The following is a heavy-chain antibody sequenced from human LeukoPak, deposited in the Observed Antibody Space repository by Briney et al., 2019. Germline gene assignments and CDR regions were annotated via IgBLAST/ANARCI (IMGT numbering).Heavy chain of an antibody. J-gene: IGHJ3*02. CDR3: ARESIVVVPTTMDDASDI. CDR1: GFTFSSYW. Sequence: PGGSVRLSCAASGFTFSSYWMTWVRQAPGKGLEWVANINQAGSEKYYVDSVKGRFTISRDNAKNSLYLQMHSLRVEDTAAYYCARESIVVVPTTMDDASDIWGQGTMVTVSS. D-gene: IGHD2-2*01. V-gene: IGHV3-7*01. CDR2: INQAGSEK.